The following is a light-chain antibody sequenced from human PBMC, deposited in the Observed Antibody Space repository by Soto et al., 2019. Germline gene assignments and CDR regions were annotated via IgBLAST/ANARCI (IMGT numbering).Light chain of an antibody. V-gene: IGKV1-39*01. J-gene: IGKJ2*01. CDR1: QGISYY. CDR3: QQSYNTYT. Sequence: DIQMTQSPSSLSASVGDRVTITCRASQGISYYLNWYQQRPGKAPKLLIYAASSLQSGVPSRFSGGRSGTDFTLTISSLQPEDVATYYCQQSYNTYTFGQGTKLELK. CDR2: AAS.